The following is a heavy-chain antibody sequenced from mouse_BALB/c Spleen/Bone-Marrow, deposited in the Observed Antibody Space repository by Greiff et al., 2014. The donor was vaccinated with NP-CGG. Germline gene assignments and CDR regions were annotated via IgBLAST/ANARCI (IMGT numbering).Heavy chain of an antibody. CDR2: IDPSGGIT. CDR3: ATLAGTFDY. V-gene: IGHV14-3*02. Sequence: EVQLQQSGADLVKPGASVKLSCTASGFNITDPYMHWVRQRPEQGLEWIGRIDPSGGITNYDQKFQGEATLSADTSSNSAYLLFSSLTSEDSAVYYCATLAGTFDYWGQGTTLTVSS. D-gene: IGHD4-1*01. CDR1: GFNITDPY. J-gene: IGHJ2*01.